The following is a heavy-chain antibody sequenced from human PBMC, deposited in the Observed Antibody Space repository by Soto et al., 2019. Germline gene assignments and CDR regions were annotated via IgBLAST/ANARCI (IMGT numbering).Heavy chain of an antibody. CDR1: GGSVSSGSYY. CDR2: IYYSGST. Sequence: SETLSLTCTVSGGSVSSGSYYWSWIRQPPGKGLEWIGYIYYSGSTNYNPSLKSRVTISVDTSKNQFSLKLSSVTAADTAVYYCARAYGGNRFDYWGQGTLGTVSS. D-gene: IGHD2-15*01. V-gene: IGHV4-61*01. J-gene: IGHJ4*02. CDR3: ARAYGGNRFDY.